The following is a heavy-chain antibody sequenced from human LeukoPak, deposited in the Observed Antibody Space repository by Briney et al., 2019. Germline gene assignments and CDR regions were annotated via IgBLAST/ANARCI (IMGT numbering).Heavy chain of an antibody. V-gene: IGHV3-30*18. Sequence: SGGSLRLSCAASGFTFSSYGMHWVRQAPGKGLEWVAVISYDGSNKYYVDSVKGRFTISRDNSKNTLYLQMNSLRAEDTAVYYCAKDVYYDILTGIRGYFDYWGQGTLVTVSS. CDR1: GFTFSSYG. CDR2: ISYDGSNK. J-gene: IGHJ4*02. D-gene: IGHD3-9*01. CDR3: AKDVYYDILTGIRGYFDY.